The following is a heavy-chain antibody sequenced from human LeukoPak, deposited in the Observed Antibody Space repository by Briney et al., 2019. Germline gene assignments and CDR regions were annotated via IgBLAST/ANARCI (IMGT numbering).Heavy chain of an antibody. CDR1: GHSISNGYY. Sequence: SETLSLTHALSGHSISNGYYWVSTRQPPGRGLEWFGSLYHRHNAHYHTSLTSRVSMSVDTSKNQFSLTLSFVTAADTAVYYCARQHESYYYYYIDVWGSGTTVAVSS. V-gene: IGHV4-38-2*01. CDR2: LYHRHNA. J-gene: IGHJ6*03. CDR3: ARQHESYYYYYIDV.